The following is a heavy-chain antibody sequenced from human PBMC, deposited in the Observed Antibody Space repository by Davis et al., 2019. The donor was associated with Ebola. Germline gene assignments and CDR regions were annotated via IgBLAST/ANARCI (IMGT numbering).Heavy chain of an antibody. D-gene: IGHD3-10*01. J-gene: IGHJ1*01. CDR2: IYQRVTT. V-gene: IGHV4-30-4*07. CDR1: GGSISSGDYC. CDR3: ARGGLLWFGKSFQH. Sequence: MPSETLSLTCAVSGGSISSGDYCWSWIRQPPGKGLEWIGYIYQRVTTQYYPSLKSRVTISIDTSKNQLSLKVNSVTAADTAVYYCARGGLLWFGKSFQHWGQGTLVTVSS.